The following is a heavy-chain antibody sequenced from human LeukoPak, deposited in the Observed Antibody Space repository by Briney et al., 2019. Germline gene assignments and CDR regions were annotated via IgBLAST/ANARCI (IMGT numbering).Heavy chain of an antibody. CDR1: GYTFTGYY. Sequence: GASVTVSFKASGYTFTGYYIHWVRQAPGQGLEWLGWINPSSGGTSYAQKFQGRVTMTRDTSISTAYMELSRLRSDDTAVYYCARDRSGVVVVAGRSLDYWGQGTLVTVSS. CDR2: INPSSGGT. J-gene: IGHJ4*02. D-gene: IGHD2-15*01. CDR3: ARDRSGVVVVAGRSLDY. V-gene: IGHV1-2*02.